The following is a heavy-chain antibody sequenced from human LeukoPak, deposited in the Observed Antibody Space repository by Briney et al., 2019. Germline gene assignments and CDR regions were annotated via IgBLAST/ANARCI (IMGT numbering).Heavy chain of an antibody. D-gene: IGHD4-23*01. Sequence: ASVKVSCKASGGTFSSYAISWVRQAPGQGLEWMGRIIPIFGTANYAQKFQGRVTITTDESTSTAYMELSSLRSEDTAVYYCAREDYGGNSLELLDYWGQGTLVTVSS. CDR3: AREDYGGNSLELLDY. J-gene: IGHJ4*02. CDR2: IIPIFGTA. V-gene: IGHV1-69*05. CDR1: GGTFSSYA.